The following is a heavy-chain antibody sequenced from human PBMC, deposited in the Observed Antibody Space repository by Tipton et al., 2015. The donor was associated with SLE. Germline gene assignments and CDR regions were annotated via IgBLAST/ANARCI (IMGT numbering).Heavy chain of an antibody. Sequence: LRLSCAVYGGSFSGYYWSWIRQPPGKGLEWIGEINHSGSTNYNPSLKSRVTISVDTSKNQFSLKLSSVTAADTAVYYCARGTIFEIWGQGTMVTVSS. CDR3: ARGTIFEI. CDR2: INHSGST. D-gene: IGHD3-3*01. J-gene: IGHJ3*02. CDR1: GGSFSGYY. V-gene: IGHV4-34*01.